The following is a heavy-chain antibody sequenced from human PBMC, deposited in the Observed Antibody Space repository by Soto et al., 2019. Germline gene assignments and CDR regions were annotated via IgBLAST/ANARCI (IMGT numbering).Heavy chain of an antibody. Sequence: GGSLRLSCGAAGFTFSSYAMHWVRQAPGKGLEWVAVISNDGSNKYYADSVKGRFTISRDNSKNTLYLQMNSLRAEDTAVYYCARVGGAIWFGELYGMNVWGQGTTVTVSS. CDR3: ARVGGAIWFGELYGMNV. J-gene: IGHJ6*02. CDR1: GFTFSSYA. D-gene: IGHD3-10*01. CDR2: ISNDGSNK. V-gene: IGHV3-30-3*01.